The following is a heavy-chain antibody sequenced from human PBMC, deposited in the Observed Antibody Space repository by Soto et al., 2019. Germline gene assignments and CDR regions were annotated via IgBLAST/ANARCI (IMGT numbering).Heavy chain of an antibody. CDR1: GGSFSGYY. CDR3: ARGAGLYSSGWYYY. J-gene: IGHJ4*02. V-gene: IGHV4-34*01. CDR2: INHSGST. D-gene: IGHD6-19*01. Sequence: QVQLQQWGAGLLKPSETLSLTCAVYGGSFSGYYWSWIRQPPGKGLEWIGEINHSGSTNYNPSLKSRVTISVHTSKNQFSLKLSSVTAADTAVYYCARGAGLYSSGWYYYWGQGTLVTVSS.